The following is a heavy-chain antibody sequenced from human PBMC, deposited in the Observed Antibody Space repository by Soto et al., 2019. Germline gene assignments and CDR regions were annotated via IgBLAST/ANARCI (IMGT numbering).Heavy chain of an antibody. CDR2: ISSNGGST. Sequence: GGSLRLSCSASGFTFSSYAMHWVRQARGKGLEYVSAISSNGGSTYYADSVKGRFTISRDNSKNTLYLQMSSLRAEDTAGYYCVKAPGRAVVVPAATPKPYYFDYWGQGPLVTVSS. CDR1: GFTFSSYA. J-gene: IGHJ4*02. V-gene: IGHV3-64D*06. CDR3: VKAPGRAVVVPAATPKPYYFDY. D-gene: IGHD2-2*01.